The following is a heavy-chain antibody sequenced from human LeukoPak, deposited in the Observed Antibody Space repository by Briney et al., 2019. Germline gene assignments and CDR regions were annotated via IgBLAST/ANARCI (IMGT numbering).Heavy chain of an antibody. CDR1: GFTFSSYW. CDR3: ARDEYQLHFERYYYGMDV. CDR2: IKQDGSEK. D-gene: IGHD2-2*01. Sequence: GGSLRLSCAASGFTFSSYWMSWVRQAPGKGLEWVANIKQDGSEKYYVDSVKGRFTISRDNAKNSQYLQMNSLRAEDTAVYYCARDEYQLHFERYYYGMDVWGQGTTVTVSS. J-gene: IGHJ6*02. V-gene: IGHV3-7*01.